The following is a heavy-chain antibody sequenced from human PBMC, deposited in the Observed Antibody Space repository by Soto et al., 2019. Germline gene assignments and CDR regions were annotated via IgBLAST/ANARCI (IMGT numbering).Heavy chain of an antibody. CDR2: IYDTVTT. CDR1: GGSISSNEW. Sequence: QVQLQESGPGLVKPSGTLSLTCAISGGSISSNEWWSWVRQPPGKGLEWIGEIYDTVTTNYNPSHKRRVSISIDKSKSQYSLKLTSLTAADTAVYYCARALPFCLGPRGQGTLVTVSS. D-gene: IGHD3-16*01. J-gene: IGHJ5*02. CDR3: ARALPFCLGP. V-gene: IGHV4-4*02.